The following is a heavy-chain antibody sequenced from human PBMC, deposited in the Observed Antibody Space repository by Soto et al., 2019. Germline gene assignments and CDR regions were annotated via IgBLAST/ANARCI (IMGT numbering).Heavy chain of an antibody. CDR2: NSAYNGNT. Sequence: ASVKVSCKASGYTFTSYGISWVRQAPGKGLERMGWNSAYNGNTNYAQKLQGRVTMTTDTSTSTAYMELRRLRSDDTALYYCAIYSNIVAFDYWGQGTQVTVSS. CDR1: GYTFTSYG. CDR3: AIYSNIVAFDY. V-gene: IGHV1-18*01. D-gene: IGHD3-16*02. J-gene: IGHJ4*02.